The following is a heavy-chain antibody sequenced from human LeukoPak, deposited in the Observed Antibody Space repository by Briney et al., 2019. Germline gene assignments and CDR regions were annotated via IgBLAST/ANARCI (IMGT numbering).Heavy chain of an antibody. D-gene: IGHD6-13*01. CDR2: ISGSGGST. V-gene: IGHV3-23*01. CDR1: GFTFSSYS. CDR3: AKGYSSSWYANDY. Sequence: GGSLRLSCAASGFTFSSYSMNWVRQAPGKGLEWVSAISGSGGSTYYADSVKGRFTISRDNSKNTLYLQMNSLRAEDTAVYYCAKGYSSSWYANDYWGQGTLVTVSS. J-gene: IGHJ4*02.